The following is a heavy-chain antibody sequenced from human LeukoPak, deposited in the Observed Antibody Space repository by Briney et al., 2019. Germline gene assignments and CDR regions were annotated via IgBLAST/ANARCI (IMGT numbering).Heavy chain of an antibody. V-gene: IGHV1-24*01. CDR1: GYTLTELS. Sequence: ASVKVSCKVSGYTLTELSMHWVRQAPGKGLEWMGGFDSEDGETIYAQKFQGRVTMTEDTSTDTAYMELSSLRSEDTAVYYCATGLLWFGEDNYGMDVWGKGTTVTVSS. D-gene: IGHD3-10*01. CDR3: ATGLLWFGEDNYGMDV. J-gene: IGHJ6*04. CDR2: FDSEDGET.